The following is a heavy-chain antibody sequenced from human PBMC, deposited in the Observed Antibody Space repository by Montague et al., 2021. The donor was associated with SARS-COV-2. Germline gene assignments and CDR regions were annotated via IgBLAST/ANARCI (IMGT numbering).Heavy chain of an antibody. D-gene: IGHD3-3*01. CDR1: GASISSSSYY. Sequence: SETLSLTCTVSGASISSSSYYWGWIRQPPGKGLEWIGFMYYSGSTYYNPSLKSRVTISVDTSKNQFSLKLSSVTAADTAVYYCATLPSSSTISGVDQGYYFDDWGQGTLVTVSS. CDR3: ATLPSSSTISGVDQGYYFDD. J-gene: IGHJ4*02. V-gene: IGHV4-39*01. CDR2: MYYSGST.